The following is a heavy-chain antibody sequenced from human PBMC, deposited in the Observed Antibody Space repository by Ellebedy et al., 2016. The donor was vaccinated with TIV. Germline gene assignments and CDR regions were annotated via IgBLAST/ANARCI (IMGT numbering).Heavy chain of an antibody. Sequence: MPSETLSLTCAVYGGSFSGYYWSWSRQPPGKGLGWIGEINHSGSTNYNPSLKSRVTISVDTSKNQFSLKLSSVTAADTAVYYCARAVVRGRDYWGQGTLVTVSS. J-gene: IGHJ4*02. CDR3: ARAVVRGRDY. D-gene: IGHD3-10*01. CDR1: GGSFSGYY. CDR2: INHSGST. V-gene: IGHV4-34*01.